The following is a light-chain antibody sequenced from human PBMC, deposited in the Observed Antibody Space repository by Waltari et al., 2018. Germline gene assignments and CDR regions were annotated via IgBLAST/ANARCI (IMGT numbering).Light chain of an antibody. Sequence: EIVLTQSPATLSLSPGERATPSSRASQSVSSYLAWYQQKPGQAPRLLIYDASNRATGIPARFSGSGSGTDFTLTISSLEPEDFAVYYCQQRSNWPPTWTFGQGTKVEIK. CDR2: DAS. CDR3: QQRSNWPPTWT. CDR1: QSVSSY. V-gene: IGKV3-11*01. J-gene: IGKJ1*01.